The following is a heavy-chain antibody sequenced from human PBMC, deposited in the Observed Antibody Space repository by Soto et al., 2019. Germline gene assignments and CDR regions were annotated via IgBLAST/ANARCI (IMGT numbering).Heavy chain of an antibody. J-gene: IGHJ5*02. CDR2: IDPTGGNR. V-gene: IGHV1-46*03. CDR3: SRDQSWQDLAWWFEP. CDR1: GYTFTTYG. Sequence: ASVKVSCKASGYTFTTYGVSWVRQAPGQGLEWMGTIDPTGGNRNYAQKFQGRVTMTRDTSTSTVYMELSSLTSEDTAVYYCSRDQSWQDLAWWFEPWGQGTLVTVSS. D-gene: IGHD5-12*01.